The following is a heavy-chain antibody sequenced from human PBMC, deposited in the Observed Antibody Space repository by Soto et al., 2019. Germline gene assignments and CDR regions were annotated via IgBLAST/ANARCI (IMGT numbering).Heavy chain of an antibody. D-gene: IGHD3-10*01. CDR2: IRYDGSDT. Sequence: QEQLVQSGGGVVQPGRSLRLSCAASGFKFNSYGMHWVRQAPGKGLEWVAVIRYDGSDTSYGDSVKGRFTISRENSKNTLHLQMSSLRVDDTAVYYCARDRFGGTEGTNWLDPWGQGSLVTVSS. CDR1: GFKFNSYG. V-gene: IGHV3-33*01. CDR3: ARDRFGGTEGTNWLDP. J-gene: IGHJ5*02.